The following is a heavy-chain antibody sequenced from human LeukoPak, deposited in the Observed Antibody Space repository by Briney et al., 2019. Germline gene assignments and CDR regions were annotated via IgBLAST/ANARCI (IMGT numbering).Heavy chain of an antibody. CDR1: GYTFTSYA. CDR3: ARDRVEGRSYRMDV. CDR2: INTNTGNP. V-gene: IGHV7-4-1*02. J-gene: IGHJ6*04. D-gene: IGHD2-2*01. Sequence: ASVKVSCKASGYTFTSYAMNWVRQAPGQGLEWMGWINTNTGNPTCAQGFTGRFVFSLDTSVSTAYLQISSLKAEDTAVYYCARDRVEGRSYRMDVWGKGTTVTVSS.